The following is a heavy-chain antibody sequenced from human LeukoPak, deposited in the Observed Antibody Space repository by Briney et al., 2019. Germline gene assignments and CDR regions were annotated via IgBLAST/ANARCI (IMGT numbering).Heavy chain of an antibody. CDR2: IYTSGST. Sequence: SETLSLTCTVSGGSISSYYWSWIRQPAGKGLEWIGRIYTSGSTNYNPSLKSRVTMSVDTSKNQFSPKLSSVTAADTAVYYCARGGDSSGFVYNDYWGQGTLVTVSS. CDR1: GGSISSYY. V-gene: IGHV4-4*07. D-gene: IGHD6-19*01. J-gene: IGHJ4*02. CDR3: ARGGDSSGFVYNDY.